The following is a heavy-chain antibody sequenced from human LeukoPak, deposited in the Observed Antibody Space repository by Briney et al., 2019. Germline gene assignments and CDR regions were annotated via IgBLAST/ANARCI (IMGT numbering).Heavy chain of an antibody. D-gene: IGHD1-14*01. Sequence: GGSLRLSCAASGFTFSSYAMSWVRQAPGKGLEWVSAISGSGGSTYYADSVKGRFTISRDNSKNTLYLQMNSLRAEDTAVYYCARGDVVIEPPRFCGFDIWGHGTMVTVSS. CDR1: GFTFSSYA. CDR3: ARGDVVIEPPRFCGFDI. CDR2: ISGSGGST. J-gene: IGHJ3*02. V-gene: IGHV3-23*01.